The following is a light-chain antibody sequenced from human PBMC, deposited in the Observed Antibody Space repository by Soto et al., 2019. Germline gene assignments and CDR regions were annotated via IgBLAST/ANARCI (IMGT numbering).Light chain of an antibody. J-gene: IGKJ2*01. CDR1: QSISNN. CDR3: QQYNNWPPRT. CDR2: GAS. Sequence: EIVMTQSPATLSVSPGERATLSCRASQSISNNLAWYQQKTGQAPSLLIYGASTRATGIPARFSGSGSGTEFTLTISSLQSEDSAVYYCQQYNNWPPRTFGQGTKLEIK. V-gene: IGKV3-15*01.